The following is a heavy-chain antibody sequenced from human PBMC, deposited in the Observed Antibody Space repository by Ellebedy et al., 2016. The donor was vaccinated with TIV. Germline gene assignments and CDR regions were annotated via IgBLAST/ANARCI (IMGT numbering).Heavy chain of an antibody. D-gene: IGHD6-19*01. J-gene: IGHJ4*02. V-gene: IGHV1-8*01. CDR2: MNPNSGNT. CDR3: ARVIPLHSSGQDY. Sequence: ASVKVSCXASGYTFTSYDINWVRQATGQGLEWMGWMNPNSGNTGYAQKFQGRVTMTRDTSISTAYMELSRLRSDDTAVYYCARVIPLHSSGQDYWGQGTLVTVSS. CDR1: GYTFTSYD.